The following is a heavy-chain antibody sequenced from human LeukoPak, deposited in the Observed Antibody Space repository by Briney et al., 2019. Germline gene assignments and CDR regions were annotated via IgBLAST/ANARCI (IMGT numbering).Heavy chain of an antibody. D-gene: IGHD2-2*02. CDR3: ATTPVVVPAAISYRGPYNWFDP. CDR1: GYSISSGYY. Sequence: SETLSLTCTVSGYSISSGYYWGWVRQPPGKGLEWIGSIYHSGSTYYNPPLKSRVTISVDTSKNQFSLKLSSVTAADTAVYYCATTPVVVPAAISYRGPYNWFDPWGQGTLVTVSS. V-gene: IGHV4-38-2*02. CDR2: IYHSGST. J-gene: IGHJ5*02.